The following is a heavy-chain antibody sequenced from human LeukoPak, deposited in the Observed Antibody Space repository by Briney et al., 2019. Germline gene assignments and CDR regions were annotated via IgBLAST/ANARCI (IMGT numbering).Heavy chain of an antibody. CDR1: GFTFSSYW. CDR2: INSDGSST. V-gene: IGHV3-74*01. CDR3: ATLAYCGGDCYFDY. D-gene: IGHD2-21*02. J-gene: IGHJ4*03. Sequence: GGSLRLSCAASGFTFSSYWMHWVRQAPGKGLVRVSRINSDGSSTSYADSVKGRFTISRDNAKNTLYLQMNSLRAEDTAVYYCATLAYCGGDCYFDYWGQGTLVTVSS.